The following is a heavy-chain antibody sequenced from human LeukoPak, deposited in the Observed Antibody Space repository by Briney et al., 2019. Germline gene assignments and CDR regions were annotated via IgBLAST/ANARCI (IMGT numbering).Heavy chain of an antibody. J-gene: IGHJ4*02. Sequence: GGSLRLSCAASGFTLSSYAMSWVRQAPGKGLEWVSAISDSGNTYHADSVKGRFTISRDSSKNTLFLQMNRLRPEDAAVYYCAKAPVTTCRGAYCYPFDYWGRGTLVTVSS. CDR1: GFTLSSYA. D-gene: IGHD2-21*01. CDR2: ISDSGNT. CDR3: AKAPVTTCRGAYCYPFDY. V-gene: IGHV3-23*01.